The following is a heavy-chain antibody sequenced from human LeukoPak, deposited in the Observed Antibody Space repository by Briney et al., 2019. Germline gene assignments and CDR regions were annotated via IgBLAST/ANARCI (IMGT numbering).Heavy chain of an antibody. Sequence: PGGSLRLSCAASGFTFSSFSMNWVRQAPGKGLEWVSSISRSSSYIYYADSVKGRSTISRDNAKNSLYLQMNSLRAEDTAVYYCASFDTAMAPPLYYYGMDVWGQGTTVTVSS. J-gene: IGHJ6*02. CDR1: GFTFSSFS. CDR2: ISRSSSYI. CDR3: ASFDTAMAPPLYYYGMDV. D-gene: IGHD5-18*01. V-gene: IGHV3-21*01.